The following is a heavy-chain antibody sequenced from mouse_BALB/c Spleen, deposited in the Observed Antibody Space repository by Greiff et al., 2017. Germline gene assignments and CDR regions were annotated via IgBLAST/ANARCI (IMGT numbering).Heavy chain of an antibody. CDR2: IWGDGST. V-gene: IGHV2-6-7*01. J-gene: IGHJ4*01. D-gene: IGHD2-4*01. CDR1: GFSLTGYG. CDR3: AREDMITTTGMDY. Sequence: VQGVESGPGLVAPSQSLSITCTVSGFSLTGYGVNWVRQPPGKGLEWLGMIWGDGSTDYNSALKSRLSISKDNSKSQVFLRMNSLQTDDTARYYCAREDMITTTGMDYWGQGTSVTVSS.